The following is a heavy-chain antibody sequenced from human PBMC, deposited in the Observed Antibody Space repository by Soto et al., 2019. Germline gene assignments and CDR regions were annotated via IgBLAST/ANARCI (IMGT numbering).Heavy chain of an antibody. V-gene: IGHV3-30-3*01. CDR2: ISYDGSNK. CDR1: GFTFSSYA. J-gene: IGHJ6*02. Sequence: PGGSLRLSCAASGFTFSSYAMRWVRQAPGKGLEWVAVISYDGSNKYYADSVKGRFTISRDNSKNTLYLQMNSLRAEDTAVYYCACRAGYGSGSSPYYYGMDVWGQGTTVTVSS. CDR3: ACRAGYGSGSSPYYYGMDV. D-gene: IGHD3-10*01.